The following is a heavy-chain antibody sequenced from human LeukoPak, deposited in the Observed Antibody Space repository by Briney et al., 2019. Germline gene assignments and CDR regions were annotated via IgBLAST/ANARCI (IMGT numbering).Heavy chain of an antibody. J-gene: IGHJ4*02. CDR2: ISYDGRNK. V-gene: IGHV3-30*18. Sequence: GGSLRLSCAASGFTFSNAWMSWVRQAPGKGLEWVAVISYDGRNKYYADSVKGRFTISRDNSKNTLYLQMNSLRVEDTAVHYCAKDKEQWLAREYYFDYWGQGTLVTVSS. D-gene: IGHD6-19*01. CDR1: GFTFSNAW. CDR3: AKDKEQWLAREYYFDY.